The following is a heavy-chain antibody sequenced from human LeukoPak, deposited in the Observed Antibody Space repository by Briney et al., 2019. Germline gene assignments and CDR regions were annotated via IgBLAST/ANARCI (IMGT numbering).Heavy chain of an antibody. CDR1: GYTFTSYD. Sequence: GASAKISCKASGYTFTSYDINWVRQATGQGLEWMGWMNPNSGNTGYAQKFQGRVTMTRNTSISTAYMELSSLRSEDTAVYYCARREIKSYYDYVWGSYVFDYWGQGTLVTVSS. CDR3: ARREIKSYYDYVWGSYVFDY. V-gene: IGHV1-8*01. D-gene: IGHD3-16*01. CDR2: MNPNSGNT. J-gene: IGHJ4*02.